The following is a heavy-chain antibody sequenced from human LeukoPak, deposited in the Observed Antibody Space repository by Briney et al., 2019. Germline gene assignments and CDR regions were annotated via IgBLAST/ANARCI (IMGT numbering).Heavy chain of an antibody. CDR3: TRAPTLFYDILTERYFDL. CDR2: IYTSGRT. D-gene: IGHD3-9*01. V-gene: IGHV4-61*02. J-gene: IGHJ2*01. Sequence: SETLSLTCTVSGGSISSGSCYWSWIRQPAGKGVEWIGRIYTSGRTTYNPSLKSRVTISVDTSKNHFSLKLTSVTAADTAVYYCTRAPTLFYDILTERYFDLWGRGTLVTVSS. CDR1: GGSISSGSCY.